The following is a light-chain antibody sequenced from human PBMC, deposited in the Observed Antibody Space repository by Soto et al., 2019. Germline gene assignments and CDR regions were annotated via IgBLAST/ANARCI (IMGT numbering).Light chain of an antibody. J-gene: IGLJ2*01. CDR1: SSDVGAYNY. Sequence: QSALTQPASVSGSPGQSITISCTGTSSDVGAYNYVSWYQQHPGKAPKVMIYEVTKRPSGVSNRFSGSKSANTASLTISGLQAEDEAHYFCSSYTSSSTLLFGGGTKLTVL. CDR2: EVT. CDR3: SSYTSSSTLL. V-gene: IGLV2-14*01.